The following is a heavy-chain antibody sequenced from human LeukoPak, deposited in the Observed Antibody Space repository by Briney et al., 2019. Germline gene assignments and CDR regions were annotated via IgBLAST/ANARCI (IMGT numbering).Heavy chain of an antibody. V-gene: IGHV3-7*01. D-gene: IGHD6-19*01. Sequence: GGSLRLSCAASGFTFSSYWMSWVRQAPGKGLEWVANIKQDGSEKYYVDSVKGRFTISRDNAKNSLYLQMNSLRAEDTAVYYCEKFSSGWYYFDYWGQGTLVTVSS. CDR1: GFTFSSYW. CDR2: IKQDGSEK. CDR3: EKFSSGWYYFDY. J-gene: IGHJ4*02.